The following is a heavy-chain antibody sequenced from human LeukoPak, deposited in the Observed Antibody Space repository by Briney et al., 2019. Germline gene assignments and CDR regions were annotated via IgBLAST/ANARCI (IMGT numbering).Heavy chain of an antibody. CDR3: AFSSYYLQGNYYYMDV. CDR2: IIPIFGTA. V-gene: IGHV1-69*05. D-gene: IGHD1-26*01. J-gene: IGHJ6*03. Sequence: GASVKVSCKASGGTISSYAISWVRQAPGQGLEWRGGIIPIFGTANYAQNLQGRVTMTTDTSTSTVYMELRSLRSDDTAVYYCAFSSYYLQGNYYYMDVWGKGTTVTVSS. CDR1: GGTISSYA.